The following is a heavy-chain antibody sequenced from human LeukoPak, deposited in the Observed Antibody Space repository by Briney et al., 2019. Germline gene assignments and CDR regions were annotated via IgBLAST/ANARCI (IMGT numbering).Heavy chain of an antibody. J-gene: IGHJ3*02. D-gene: IGHD4-11*01. Sequence: GGSLRLSCAASGFTFSSYAMHWVRQAPGKGLEWVAVISYDGSNKYYADSVKGRFTISRDNSKNTLYLQMNSLRAEDTAVYYCARELQTVFDIWGQGIMVTVSP. CDR2: ISYDGSNK. CDR3: ARELQTVFDI. CDR1: GFTFSSYA. V-gene: IGHV3-30-3*01.